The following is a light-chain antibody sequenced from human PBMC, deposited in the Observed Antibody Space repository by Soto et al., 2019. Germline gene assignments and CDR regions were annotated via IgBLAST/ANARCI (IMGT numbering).Light chain of an antibody. V-gene: IGLV2-14*01. J-gene: IGLJ3*02. CDR2: EVN. Sequence: QSVLTQPASVSGSPGQSITISCTGTSSDVGHYNYVSWYQQYPGKAPKLMIYEVNNRPSGVSSRFSGSKSGNTASLSISVLQAEDEADYYCSSYTSSSTLVFGGGPKVPVL. CDR1: SSDVGHYNY. CDR3: SSYTSSSTLV.